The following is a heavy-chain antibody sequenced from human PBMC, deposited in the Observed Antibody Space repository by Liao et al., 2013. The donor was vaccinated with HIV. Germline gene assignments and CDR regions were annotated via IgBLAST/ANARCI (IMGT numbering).Heavy chain of an antibody. V-gene: IGHV4-34*01. CDR3: ARDESSGSYSYFHYYYMDV. CDR2: INHTGTT. CDR1: GGSFIDYY. J-gene: IGHJ6*03. D-gene: IGHD1-26*01. Sequence: QVQLHQWGAGLLKPSETLSLTCAVYGGSFIDYYWSCIRQPPGKGLEWIGEINHTGTTNYNPSLKSRVTMSVDTSKNQFSLKVSSVTAADTAVYYCARDESSGSYSYFHYYYMDVWGKGTTVTVSS.